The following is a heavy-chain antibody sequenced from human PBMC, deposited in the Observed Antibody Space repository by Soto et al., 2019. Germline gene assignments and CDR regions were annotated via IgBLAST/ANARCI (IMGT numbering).Heavy chain of an antibody. CDR2: ISSSSSTI. Sequence: GGSLRLSCAASGFTFSSYSMNWVRQAPGKGLEWVSYISSSSSTIYYADSVKGRFTISRDNAKNSLYLQMNSLRAEDTAVYYCARVPLKVAARGWDYYGSGSYLDRPRRDYYYMDVWGKGTTVTVSS. V-gene: IGHV3-48*01. CDR3: ARVPLKVAARGWDYYGSGSYLDRPRRDYYYMDV. J-gene: IGHJ6*03. CDR1: GFTFSSYS. D-gene: IGHD3-10*01.